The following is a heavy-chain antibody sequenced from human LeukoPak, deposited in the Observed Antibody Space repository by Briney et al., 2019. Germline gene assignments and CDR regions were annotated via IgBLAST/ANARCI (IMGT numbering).Heavy chain of an antibody. Sequence: SETLSLTCAVYGGSFSGYYWSWIRQPPGKGLEWIGEINHSGSTNYNPSLKSRVTISVDTSKNQFSLKLSSVTAADTAVYYCARGSGSSSWYAAADFDYWGQGTLVTVSS. CDR2: INHSGST. D-gene: IGHD6-13*01. V-gene: IGHV4-34*01. J-gene: IGHJ4*02. CDR1: GGSFSGYY. CDR3: ARGSGSSSWYAAADFDY.